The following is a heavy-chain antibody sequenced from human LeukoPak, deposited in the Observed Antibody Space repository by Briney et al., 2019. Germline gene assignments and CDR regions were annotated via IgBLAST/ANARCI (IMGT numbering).Heavy chain of an antibody. V-gene: IGHV1-18*01. Sequence: ASVKVSCKTSGYTFNNFGITWVRQAPGQGPEWMGWISIGDGRTHYGRKFQDRVSMTREMSSNTAFLELSSLRSDDTAVYFCSRSYYSSSWYYFDHWGQGTLVTVSS. CDR3: SRSYYSSSWYYFDH. D-gene: IGHD2-21*01. J-gene: IGHJ4*02. CDR2: ISIGDGRT. CDR1: GYTFNNFG.